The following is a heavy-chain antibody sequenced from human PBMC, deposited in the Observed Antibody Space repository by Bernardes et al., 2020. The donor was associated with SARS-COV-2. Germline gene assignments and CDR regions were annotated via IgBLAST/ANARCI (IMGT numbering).Heavy chain of an antibody. V-gene: IGHV1-18*01. CDR3: ARDSYDFWSGYPNPNWFDP. J-gene: IGHJ5*02. CDR1: GYTFTSYG. Sequence: AAAQVSCKASGYTFTSYGISWVRQAPGQGLEWMGWISASNGNTTYAQKLQGRVTMTTDTSTSTAYMELRSLRSDDTAVYYCARDSYDFWSGYPNPNWFDPWGQGTLVTGSA. D-gene: IGHD3-3*01. CDR2: ISASNGNT.